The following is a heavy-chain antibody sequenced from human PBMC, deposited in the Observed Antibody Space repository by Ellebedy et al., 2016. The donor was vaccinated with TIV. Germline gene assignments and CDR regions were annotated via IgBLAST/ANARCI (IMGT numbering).Heavy chain of an antibody. CDR3: VRDRGSYFDY. J-gene: IGHJ4*02. D-gene: IGHD1-26*01. CDR1: GGSISPYD. V-gene: IGHV4-59*01. Sequence: MPSETLSLTCTVSGGSISPYDWSWIRQPPGKGLEWIGYISYSESTNYNPSLKSRVTISVDTSKNQFSLKLSPVTVADTAVYYCVRDRGSYFDYWGQGTLVTVSS. CDR2: ISYSEST.